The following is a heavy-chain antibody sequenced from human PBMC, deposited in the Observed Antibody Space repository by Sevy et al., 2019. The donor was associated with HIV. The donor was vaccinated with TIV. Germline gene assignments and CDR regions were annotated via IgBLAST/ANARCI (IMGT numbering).Heavy chain of an antibody. CDR3: AKQTNFYDYIWGSPDY. D-gene: IGHD3-16*01. CDR2: ISYDGSNK. CDR1: GFTFSSYG. Sequence: GGSLRLSCAASGFTFSSYGMHWVRQAPGKGLEWVAVISYDGSNKYYADSVKGRFTISRDNSKNTLYLQMNSLRAEDTAVYYCAKQTNFYDYIWGSPDYWGQGTLVTVSS. J-gene: IGHJ4*02. V-gene: IGHV3-30*18.